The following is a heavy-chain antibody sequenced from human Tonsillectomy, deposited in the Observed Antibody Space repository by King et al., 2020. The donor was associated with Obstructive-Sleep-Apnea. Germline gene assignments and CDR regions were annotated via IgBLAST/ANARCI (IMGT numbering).Heavy chain of an antibody. CDR3: AKDASGTYYNWFDP. V-gene: IGHV4-59*01. CDR1: GGPIGNYY. CDR2: VYNSRSN. D-gene: IGHD3-10*01. J-gene: IGHJ5*02. Sequence: QLQESGPGLVKPSETLSLTCTVFGGPIGNYYWSWVRQPPGKGLEWIGFVYNSRSNIYNPSLMSLVTISVDTSKNQFSLRLTSVTAADAAVYYCAKDASGTYYNWFDPWGQGIPVTVSS.